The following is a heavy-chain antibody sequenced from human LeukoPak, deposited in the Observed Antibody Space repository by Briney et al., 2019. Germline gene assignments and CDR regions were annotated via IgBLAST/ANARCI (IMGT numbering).Heavy chain of an antibody. D-gene: IGHD3-3*01. V-gene: IGHV2-70*11. Sequence: VSGPALVKPTQTLTLTCAFSGFSLSTSGMCVSWIRQPPGKALEWLARIDWDDDKYYSTSLKTRLTISKDTSKNQVVLTMTNMDPVDTATYYCARIRVSPGFWKSGDYFDYWGQGTLVTVSS. CDR2: IDWDDDK. J-gene: IGHJ4*02. CDR3: ARIRVSPGFWKSGDYFDY. CDR1: GFSLSTSGMC.